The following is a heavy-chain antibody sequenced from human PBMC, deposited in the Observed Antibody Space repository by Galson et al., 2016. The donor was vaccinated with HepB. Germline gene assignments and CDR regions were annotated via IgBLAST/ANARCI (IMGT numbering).Heavy chain of an antibody. J-gene: IGHJ4*02. V-gene: IGHV4-4*02. Sequence: SETLSLTCVVSGDSIRNGDWWSWVRQPPGRGLEWIGQIHHSGSTVYSPTFMSRLNMSVDESKNQFSLMLRSVTAADAAVYYCARDRGHGDDHEGMYFDIWGQGTLVTISS. D-gene: IGHD5-24*01. CDR2: IHHSGST. CDR1: GDSIRNGDW. CDR3: ARDRGHGDDHEGMYFDI.